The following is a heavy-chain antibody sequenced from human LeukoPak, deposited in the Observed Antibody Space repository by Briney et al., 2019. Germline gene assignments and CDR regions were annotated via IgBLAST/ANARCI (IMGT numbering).Heavy chain of an antibody. CDR3: AREWEVVVAATREAHNWFDP. CDR2: ISAYNGNT. J-gene: IGHJ5*02. V-gene: IGHV1-18*01. D-gene: IGHD2-15*01. CDR1: GYTFTSYG. Sequence: ASVRVSCKASGYTFTSYGISWGRQAPGQGLEWRGWISAYNGNTNYAQKLQGRVTMTTDTSTSTAYMELRSLRSDDTAVYYCAREWEVVVAATREAHNWFDPWGQGTLVTVSS.